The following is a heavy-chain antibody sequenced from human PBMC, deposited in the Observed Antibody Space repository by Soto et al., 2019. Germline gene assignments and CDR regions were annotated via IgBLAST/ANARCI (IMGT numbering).Heavy chain of an antibody. D-gene: IGHD6-13*01. CDR2: ISGSGGST. CDR3: AKVVKQQLIDYYFDY. V-gene: IGHV3-23*01. Sequence: GGSLRLSCAASGFTFSSYAMSWVRQAPGKGLEWVSAISGSGGSTYYADSVKGRFTISRDNSKNTLYLQMNSLRAEDTAVYYGAKVVKQQLIDYYFDYWGQGTLVTVSS. CDR1: GFTFSSYA. J-gene: IGHJ4*02.